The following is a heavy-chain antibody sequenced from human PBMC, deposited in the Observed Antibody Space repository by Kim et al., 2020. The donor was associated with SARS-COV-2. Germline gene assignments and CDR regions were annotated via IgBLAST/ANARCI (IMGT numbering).Heavy chain of an antibody. CDR3: VAAATTDAFDI. J-gene: IGHJ3*02. Sequence: STYYADSVKGRFTISRYNSKNTQFLQMNSLRVEDTAVYYCVAAATTDAFDIWGQGTMVTVSS. CDR2: ST. D-gene: IGHD2-15*01. V-gene: IGHV3-23*01.